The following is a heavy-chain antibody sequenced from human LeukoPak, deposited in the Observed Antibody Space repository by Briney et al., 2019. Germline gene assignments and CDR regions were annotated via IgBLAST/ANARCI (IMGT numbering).Heavy chain of an antibody. Sequence: GGSLRLCCAASGFTFGGYWMSWARQAPGRGLEWVANINPDGSIKYYVDSIKGRFTISRDNAKNSLYLQMNSLRAEDTAVYYCASGFLQWLYWGQGTLVTVSS. V-gene: IGHV3-7*01. D-gene: IGHD3-3*01. J-gene: IGHJ4*02. CDR3: ASGFLQWLY. CDR2: INPDGSIK. CDR1: GFTFGGYW.